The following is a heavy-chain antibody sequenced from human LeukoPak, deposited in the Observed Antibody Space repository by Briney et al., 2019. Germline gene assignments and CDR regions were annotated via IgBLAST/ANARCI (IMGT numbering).Heavy chain of an antibody. Sequence: GLAVSLSCTASRPSFGDSYKNWIRQAPGQGPERLRSFRNKDHGRRAEYAGSVLGRLTNSKDDSKSIDYLQMNSLKTDDKSLYYCTRHRHSFNWFDPWGQGTLVTVSS. D-gene: IGHD5-18*01. CDR2: FRNKDHGRRA. CDR3: TRHRHSFNWFDP. CDR1: RPSFGDSY. J-gene: IGHJ5*02. V-gene: IGHV3-49*03.